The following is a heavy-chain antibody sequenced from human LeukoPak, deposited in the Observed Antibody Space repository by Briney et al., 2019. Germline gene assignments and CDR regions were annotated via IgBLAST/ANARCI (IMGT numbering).Heavy chain of an antibody. CDR2: IYTSGST. V-gene: IGHV4-61*02. J-gene: IGHJ4*02. CDR3: ARDRRMTTVTTIENSFDY. CDR1: GGSISSSSYY. Sequence: SETLSLTCTVSGGSISSSSYYWSWIRQPAGKGLEWIGRIYTSGSTNYNPSLKSRVTMSVDTSKNQFSLKLSSVTAADTAVYYCARDRRMTTVTTIENSFDYWGQGTLVTVSS. D-gene: IGHD4-17*01.